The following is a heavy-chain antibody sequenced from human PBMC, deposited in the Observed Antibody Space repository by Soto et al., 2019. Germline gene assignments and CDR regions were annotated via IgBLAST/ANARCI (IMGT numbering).Heavy chain of an antibody. CDR3: ASIFITGLHYYYYYGMDV. D-gene: IGHD1-20*01. CDR2: ISSSSSTI. V-gene: IGHV3-48*02. CDR1: GFTFSSYS. Sequence: EVQLVESGGGLVQPGGSLRLSCAASGFTFSSYSMNWVRQAPGKGLEWVSYISSSSSTIYYADSVKGRFTISRDNAKNSLYLQMISLRDEDTAVYYSASIFITGLHYYYYYGMDVWGQGTTVTVSS. J-gene: IGHJ6*02.